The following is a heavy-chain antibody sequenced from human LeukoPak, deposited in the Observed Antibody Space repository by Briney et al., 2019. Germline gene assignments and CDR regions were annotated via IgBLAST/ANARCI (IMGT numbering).Heavy chain of an antibody. CDR3: SRARPDFGSFYTVSDY. Sequence: GASVKVSCKASGYTSTSHDINWVRQATGQGLEWMGWMNPDNGNTGYAQKFQGRVTMSRDTSISTAYMELTSLRSDDTAVYYCSRARPDFGSFYTVSDYWGQGTLLTVSS. D-gene: IGHD1-26*01. J-gene: IGHJ4*02. V-gene: IGHV1-8*01. CDR2: MNPDNGNT. CDR1: GYTSTSHD.